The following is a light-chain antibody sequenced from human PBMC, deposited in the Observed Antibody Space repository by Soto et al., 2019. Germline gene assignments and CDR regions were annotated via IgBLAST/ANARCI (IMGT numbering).Light chain of an antibody. CDR3: HLYGGRSPYT. V-gene: IGKV3-20*01. CDR2: RAS. Sequence: DIVLTQSPATLSVSPGERVTLSCRASQSVSSIYFAWYQKKAGQAHRLLFSRASSRATGMPDRFSGSGCGTEVTLTIISREPQEVAVSYCHLYGGRSPYTFGQGTKVEIK. CDR1: QSVSSIY. J-gene: IGKJ2*01.